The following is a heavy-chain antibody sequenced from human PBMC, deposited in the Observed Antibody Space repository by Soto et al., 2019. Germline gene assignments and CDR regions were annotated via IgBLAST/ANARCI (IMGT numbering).Heavy chain of an antibody. D-gene: IGHD6-25*01. CDR1: GFSLSTSGVG. J-gene: IGHJ4*02. CDR3: AHRGTRLSSYYFDS. Sequence: QITLKESGPTLVKPTQTLTLTCTFSGFSLSTSGVGVGWIRQPPGKALEWLALIYWDDDKRYSPSLKSRLTITKDTSKNRVVLTRTNMDPVDTATYYWAHRGTRLSSYYFDSWGQGTLVTVSS. V-gene: IGHV2-5*02. CDR2: IYWDDDK.